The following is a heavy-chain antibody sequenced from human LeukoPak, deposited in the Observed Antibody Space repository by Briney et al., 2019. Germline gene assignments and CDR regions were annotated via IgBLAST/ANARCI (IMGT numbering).Heavy chain of an antibody. CDR3: AKGRITMIVVVTPVDY. CDR2: ISGSGGST. V-gene: IGHV3-23*01. Sequence: GSLRLSCAASGFTFSSYAMSWVRQAPGKGLEWVSAISGSGGSTYYADSVKGRFTISRDSSKNTLYLQMNSLRAEDTAVYYCAKGRITMIVVVTPVDYWGQGTLVTVSS. J-gene: IGHJ4*02. D-gene: IGHD3-22*01. CDR1: GFTFSSYA.